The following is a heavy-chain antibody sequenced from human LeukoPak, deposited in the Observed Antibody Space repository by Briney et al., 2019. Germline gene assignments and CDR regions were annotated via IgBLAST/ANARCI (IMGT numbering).Heavy chain of an antibody. D-gene: IGHD4-17*01. CDR1: GFTFSGSA. Sequence: GGSLRLSCAASGFTFSGSAMHWVRQASGKGLEWGGRIRSKANNYATTYAASVKGRFTISRDDSKNTAYLQMNSLKTGDTAVYFCSSGLSVLRSNNTPVDYWGQGTLVTVSS. CDR2: IRSKANNYAT. J-gene: IGHJ4*02. CDR3: SSGLSVLRSNNTPVDY. V-gene: IGHV3-73*01.